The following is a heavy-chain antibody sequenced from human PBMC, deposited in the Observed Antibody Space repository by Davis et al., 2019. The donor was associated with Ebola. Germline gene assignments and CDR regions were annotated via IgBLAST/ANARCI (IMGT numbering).Heavy chain of an antibody. CDR2: INPSGGST. CDR1: GYTFTSYY. Sequence: ASVKVSCKASGYTFTSYYMHWVRQAPGQGLEWMGIINPSGGSTSYAQKFQGRVTMTRNTSISTAYMELSSLRSEDTAVYYCARDLGVRGVVVDYWGQGTLVTVSS. V-gene: IGHV1-46*01. D-gene: IGHD3-10*01. CDR3: ARDLGVRGVVVDY. J-gene: IGHJ4*02.